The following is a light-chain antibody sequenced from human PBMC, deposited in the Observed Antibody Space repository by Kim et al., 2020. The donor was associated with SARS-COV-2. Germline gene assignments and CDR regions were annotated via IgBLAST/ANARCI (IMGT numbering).Light chain of an antibody. V-gene: IGKV1-27*01. J-gene: IGKJ4*01. CDR2: AAS. CDR3: QQLNSYPLT. Sequence: ASVGDRVTITCRASQDISNYLAWYQQKPGKVPKLLIYAASALQLGVPSRFSGSGSGTDFTLTVTSLQPEDFATYYCQQLNSYPLTFGGGTKVDIK. CDR1: QDISNY.